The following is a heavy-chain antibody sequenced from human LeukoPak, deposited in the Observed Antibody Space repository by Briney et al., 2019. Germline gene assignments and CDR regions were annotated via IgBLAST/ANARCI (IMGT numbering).Heavy chain of an antibody. CDR3: AREDDYGDYAFDY. CDR1: GFTFSSYA. V-gene: IGHV3-30-3*01. Sequence: PGGSLRLSCAASGFTFSSYAMHWVRQAPGKGLEWVAVISYDGSNKYYADSVKGRFTISRGNSKNTLYLQMNSLRAEDTAVYYCAREDDYGDYAFDYWGQGTLVTVSS. J-gene: IGHJ4*02. D-gene: IGHD4-17*01. CDR2: ISYDGSNK.